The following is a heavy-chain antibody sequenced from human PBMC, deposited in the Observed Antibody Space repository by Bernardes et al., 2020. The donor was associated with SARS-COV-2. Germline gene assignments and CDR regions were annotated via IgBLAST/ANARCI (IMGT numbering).Heavy chain of an antibody. D-gene: IGHD5-12*01. CDR3: AIDSGYDPIWAFDI. CDR1: GGSFSGYY. Sequence: SETLSLTCAVYGGSFSGYYWTWIRQPPGKGLEWIGEINHTGTTNYSPSLKSRVTISVDRSKNHFSLKLSSVTAADTAVYYCAIDSGYDPIWAFDIWGQGTMVTVSS. CDR2: INHTGTT. J-gene: IGHJ3*02. V-gene: IGHV4-34*01.